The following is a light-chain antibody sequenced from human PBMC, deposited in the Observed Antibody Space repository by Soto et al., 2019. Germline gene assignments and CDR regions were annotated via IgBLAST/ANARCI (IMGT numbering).Light chain of an antibody. J-gene: IGKJ4*01. CDR1: QSVRNSY. CDR3: QQYGSSPLT. CDR2: GAS. V-gene: IGKV3-20*01. Sequence: EIVLTQSPGTLSLSPGERATLSCRASQSVRNSYFAWYQQKPGQAPRLLIYGASSRATGIPDRFSGSGSGTDFTLTISRLEPVDFAVYYCQQYGSSPLTFGGGTKVEIK.